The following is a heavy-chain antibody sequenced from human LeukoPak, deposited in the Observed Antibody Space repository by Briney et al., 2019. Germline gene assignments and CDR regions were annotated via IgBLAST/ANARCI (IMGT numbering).Heavy chain of an antibody. CDR2: IIPILGIA. D-gene: IGHD6-13*01. CDR3: AGPGDSSSWYVWWFEP. J-gene: IGHJ5*02. Sequence: GASVKVSCKASGGTFSSYAISWVRQAPGQGLEWMGRIIPILGIANYAQKFQGRVTITAGKSTSTAYMELSSVRSEDTAVYYCAGPGDSSSWYVWWFEPWGQGTLVSVSS. V-gene: IGHV1-69*04. CDR1: GGTFSSYA.